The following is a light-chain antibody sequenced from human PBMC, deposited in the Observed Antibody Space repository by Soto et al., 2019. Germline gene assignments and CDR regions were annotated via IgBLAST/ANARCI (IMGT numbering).Light chain of an antibody. CDR1: SNDIGAYKY. V-gene: IGLV2-14*01. Sequence: QSALTQPASVSGSPGQSITISCTGSSNDIGAYKYVSWYQQYPGKAPKLIIFEVSNRPSGVSNRFSGSKSGNTASLTIAGLQAEDEADYHCSSYTTGSTLCVFGGGTKVT. CDR2: EVS. CDR3: SSYTTGSTLCV. J-gene: IGLJ1*01.